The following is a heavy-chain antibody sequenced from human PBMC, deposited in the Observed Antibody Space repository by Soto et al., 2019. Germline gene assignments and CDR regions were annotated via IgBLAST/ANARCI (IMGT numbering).Heavy chain of an antibody. V-gene: IGHV4-34*01. Sequence: SETLSLTCAVYGGSFSTYYCSWIRQPPGKGLEWIGEIYHSGSTNYNPSLKSRVTISVDTSKNQFSLKLSSVTAADTAVYYCARGYAIVVVRAGWFDPWGQGTLVTVSS. CDR3: ARGYAIVVVRAGWFDP. J-gene: IGHJ5*02. D-gene: IGHD3-22*01. CDR1: GGSFSTYY. CDR2: IYHSGST.